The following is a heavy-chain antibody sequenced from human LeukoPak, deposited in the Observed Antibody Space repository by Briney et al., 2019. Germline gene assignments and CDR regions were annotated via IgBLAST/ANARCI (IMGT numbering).Heavy chain of an antibody. CDR3: AREGGQLWAYYYYYYMDV. CDR2: IKQDGSEK. Sequence: GSLRLSCAASGFTFSSYWMSWVRQAPGNGLEWVANIKQDGSEKYYVDSVKGRFTISRDNAKNSLYLQMNSLRAEDTAVYYCAREGGQLWAYYYYYYMDVWGKGTTVTVSS. V-gene: IGHV3-7*01. CDR1: GFTFSSYW. J-gene: IGHJ6*03. D-gene: IGHD5-18*01.